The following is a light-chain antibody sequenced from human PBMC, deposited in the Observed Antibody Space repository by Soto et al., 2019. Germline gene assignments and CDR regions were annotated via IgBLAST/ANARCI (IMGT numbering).Light chain of an antibody. J-gene: IGLJ1*01. CDR1: SSVVGDNY. CDR3: GTWDSSLSADV. CDR2: ETN. V-gene: IGLV1-51*02. Sequence: QSVLTQPPSVSAAPGQKVTISCSGSSSVVGDNYVSWYQHLPGTAPKLLIYETNKRPSGIPDRFSGSKSGTSATLGITGLQTGDEADYYCGTWDSSLSADVFGTGTKVTVL.